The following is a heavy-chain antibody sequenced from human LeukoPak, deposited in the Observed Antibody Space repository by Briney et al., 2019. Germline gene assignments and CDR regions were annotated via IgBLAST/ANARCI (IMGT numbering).Heavy chain of an antibody. J-gene: IGHJ4*02. CDR1: GYTFTSYS. Sequence: ASVKVSCKASGYTFTSYSMNWVRQAPGQALEWMGWINTNTGNPTYAQGFTGRYVFSFGTSVSTAYLQISGLTADDTAVYFCGGDPRLGIRGYTYGYIDYWGQGTLVTVSS. D-gene: IGHD5-18*01. V-gene: IGHV7-4-1*02. CDR2: INTNTGNP. CDR3: GGDPRLGIRGYTYGYIDY.